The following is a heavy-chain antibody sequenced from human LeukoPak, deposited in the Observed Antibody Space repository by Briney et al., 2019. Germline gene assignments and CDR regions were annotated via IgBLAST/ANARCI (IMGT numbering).Heavy chain of an antibody. J-gene: IGHJ6*02. CDR3: ARADVVTALAPPIRYNMDV. CDR1: GFTFSSYW. Sequence: GGSLRLSCVGSGFTFSSYWMNWVRQAPGKGLEWVANIKQDGSEKYYVDSVKGRFTISRGNAKNSLYLQMNSLRAEDTAVYYCARADVVTALAPPIRYNMDVWGQGTTVTVSS. V-gene: IGHV3-7*01. D-gene: IGHD5-18*01. CDR2: IKQDGSEK.